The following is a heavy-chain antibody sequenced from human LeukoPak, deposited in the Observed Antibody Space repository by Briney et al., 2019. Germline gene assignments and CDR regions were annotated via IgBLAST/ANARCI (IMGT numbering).Heavy chain of an antibody. J-gene: IGHJ4*02. V-gene: IGHV3-74*01. CDR1: GFTFSSYW. Sequence: GGSLRLSCAASGFTFSSYWMHWVRQAPGKGLVWVSRINNDGSSTIYADPVKGRFTISRDNAKSTLYLQMNSLRAEDTAVYYCARGGGGNRPDYWGQGTLVTVSS. CDR2: INNDGSST. D-gene: IGHD1-14*01. CDR3: ARGGGGNRPDY.